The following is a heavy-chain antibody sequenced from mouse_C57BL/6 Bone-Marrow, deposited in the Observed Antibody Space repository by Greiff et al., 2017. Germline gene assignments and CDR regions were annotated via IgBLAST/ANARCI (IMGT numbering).Heavy chain of an antibody. CDR1: GYTFTSYW. CDR3: ARGLRLPPWFAY. Sequence: QVQLQQPGAELVNPGASVKLSCKASGYTFTSYWMHWVKQRPGQGLEWIGMIHPNSGSTNYNEKFKSKATLTVDKSSSTAYMQLSSLTSEDSAVYYCARGLRLPPWFAYWGQGTLVTVSA. J-gene: IGHJ3*01. CDR2: IHPNSGST. V-gene: IGHV1-64*01. D-gene: IGHD3-2*02.